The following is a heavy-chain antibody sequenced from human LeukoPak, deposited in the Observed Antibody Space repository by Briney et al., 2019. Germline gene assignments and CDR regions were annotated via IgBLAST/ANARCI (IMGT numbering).Heavy chain of an antibody. Sequence: SETLSLTCSISDDSINNDRYFWAWIRQPPGKGLEWIASINHSGSTNYNPSLKSRVTISVDTSKNQFSLKLSSVTAADTAAYYCARYELWFSYWFDPWGQGTLVTVSS. D-gene: IGHD5-18*01. CDR1: DDSINNDRYF. CDR3: ARYELWFSYWFDP. CDR2: INHSGST. V-gene: IGHV4-39*07. J-gene: IGHJ5*02.